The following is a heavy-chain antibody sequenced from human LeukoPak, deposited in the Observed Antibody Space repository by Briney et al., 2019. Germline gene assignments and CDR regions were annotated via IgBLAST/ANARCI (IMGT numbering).Heavy chain of an antibody. CDR3: ARLHYDVLTGPFDY. CDR2: IYSGGGT. Sequence: GGSLRLSCAASGIAVSTNYMSWVRQAPGKGLEWVAIIYSGGGTYHADSVKGRFTISRENSKNTLWLQMNSLRAEDTAVYYCARLHYDVLTGPFDYWGQGTLVTVSS. V-gene: IGHV3-66*04. D-gene: IGHD3-9*01. CDR1: GIAVSTNY. J-gene: IGHJ4*02.